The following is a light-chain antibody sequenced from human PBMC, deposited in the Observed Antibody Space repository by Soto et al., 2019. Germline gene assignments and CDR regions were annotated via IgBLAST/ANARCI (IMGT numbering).Light chain of an antibody. V-gene: IGKV3-20*01. J-gene: IGKJ1*01. CDR3: QQYGSSRWT. Sequence: EIVLTQSPCTLSLSPGERATLSCRASQSVSSSYLAWYQQNRGQAPRLLIYGASSRATGIPVRFSGSGSGTDFTLTISRLEPEDFAAYYCQQYGSSRWTFGQGTKVEIK. CDR2: GAS. CDR1: QSVSSSY.